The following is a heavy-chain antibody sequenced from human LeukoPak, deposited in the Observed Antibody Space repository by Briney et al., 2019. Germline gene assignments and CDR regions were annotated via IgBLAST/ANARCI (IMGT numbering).Heavy chain of an antibody. CDR1: GFTFDDYA. D-gene: IGHD4-17*01. CDR2: INWVGDTS. Sequence: GGSLRLSCAASGFTFDDYAMHGVRHAPGKGLQWISSINWVGDTSSYADSVKGRFTVSRDNTKGSLYLQMHSLRSEDTALYYCAKDRQYGDYGGGDFFDSWGQGTLVTVSS. J-gene: IGHJ4*02. V-gene: IGHV3-43D*03. CDR3: AKDRQYGDYGGGDFFDS.